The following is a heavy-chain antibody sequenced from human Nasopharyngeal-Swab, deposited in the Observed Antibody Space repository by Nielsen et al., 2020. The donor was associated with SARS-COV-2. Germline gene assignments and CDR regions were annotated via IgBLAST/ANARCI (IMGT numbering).Heavy chain of an antibody. CDR2: IYHTGIT. CDR3: ARGRGRDGYMRD. Sequence: SETLSLTCSVSGGSISSSYWNWIRLPPGKGLEWIGHIYHTGITNYNPSLKSRVTMSVDTSKNQFSLKLSSVTAADTAVYYCARGRGRDGYMRDWGQGTLVTVSS. V-gene: IGHV4-59*01. D-gene: IGHD5-24*01. CDR1: GGSISSSY. J-gene: IGHJ4*02.